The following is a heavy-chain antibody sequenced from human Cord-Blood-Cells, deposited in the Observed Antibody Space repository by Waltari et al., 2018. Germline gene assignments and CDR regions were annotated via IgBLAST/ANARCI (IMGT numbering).Heavy chain of an antibody. CDR3: ARDLGWNDDGGVGWFDP. Sequence: QVQLQESGPGLVKPSETLSLTCAVSGYSISSGYYWGWIRQPPGKGLEWIGSIYHSGSTYDNPALKSRVTISVDTSKNQFSLKLSSVTAADTAVYYCARDLGWNDDGGVGWFDPWGQGTLVTVSS. CDR2: IYHSGST. J-gene: IGHJ5*02. CDR1: GYSISSGYY. V-gene: IGHV4-38-2*02. D-gene: IGHD1-1*01.